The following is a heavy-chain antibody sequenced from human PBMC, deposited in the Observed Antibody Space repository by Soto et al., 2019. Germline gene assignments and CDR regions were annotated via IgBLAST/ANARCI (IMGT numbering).Heavy chain of an antibody. CDR2: ISNSGGGT. J-gene: IGHJ4*02. CDR3: AKDLRRMHGSESDH. V-gene: IGHV3-23*01. CDR1: GFTFSNFA. Sequence: EVQLLESGGDLVQPGGSLRLSCTASGFTFSNFAMNWVRQAPGKGLEWVSAISNSGGGTYYADSVRGRFTISRDNSKNTVYLQMRSLRVEDTAIYFCAKDLRRMHGSESDHWGLGALVTVSS.